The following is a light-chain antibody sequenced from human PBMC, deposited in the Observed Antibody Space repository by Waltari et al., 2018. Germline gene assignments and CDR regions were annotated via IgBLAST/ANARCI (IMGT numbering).Light chain of an antibody. CDR3: GTWDNTLSAV. Sequence: QSVLTQPPSVSAAPGQKVTISCSGSTPNIGNNYVSWYQQFPGAAPKVLIYGNDKRTTGIPDRFSGSKSGTSATLEITGLQTGDEADYYCGTWDNTLSAVFGGGTKVTVL. V-gene: IGLV1-51*02. CDR2: GND. CDR1: TPNIGNNY. J-gene: IGLJ2*01.